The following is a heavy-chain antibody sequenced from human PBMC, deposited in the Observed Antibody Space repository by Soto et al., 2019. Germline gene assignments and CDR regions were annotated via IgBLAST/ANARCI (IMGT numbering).Heavy chain of an antibody. J-gene: IGHJ6*02. CDR2: ISAYNGNT. CDR3: ARDGVYGSGSYGYYGMDV. Sequence: QVQLVQSGAEVKKPGASVKVSCKASGYTFSSYGISWVRQAPGQGLEWMGWISAYNGNTNYAQKLQDRVTMTTDTATSTAYLELRSQRSDVTAVYCCARDGVYGSGSYGYYGMDVWGQGTTVPVSS. CDR1: GYTFSSYG. V-gene: IGHV1-18*04. D-gene: IGHD3-10*01.